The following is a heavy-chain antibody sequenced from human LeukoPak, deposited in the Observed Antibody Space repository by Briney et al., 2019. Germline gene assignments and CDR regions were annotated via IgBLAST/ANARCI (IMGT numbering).Heavy chain of an antibody. CDR2: IIPICGTA. D-gene: IGHD6-13*01. CDR1: GGTFSSYA. V-gene: IGHV1-69*05. Sequence: SVKVSCKASGGTFSSYAISWVRQAPGQGLEWMGRIIPICGTANYAQKFQGRVTITTDEPTSKAYMELSSLRSEDTAVYYCARDNGGYSSRAFDYWGQGTLVTVSS. J-gene: IGHJ4*02. CDR3: ARDNGGYSSRAFDY.